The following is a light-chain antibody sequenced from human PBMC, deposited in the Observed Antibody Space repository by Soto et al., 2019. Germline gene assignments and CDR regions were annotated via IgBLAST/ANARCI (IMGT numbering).Light chain of an antibody. CDR1: QGIGNS. Sequence: IRMTQSPSSLSASTGDRVTITCRASQGIGNSLNWYQVKPGQAPKLVIYDAYNLETGVPSAFSGNGYGTDFTFTISSLRPEDIATYYCQKSDHLPLFGPGTKVDIK. CDR3: QKSDHLPL. J-gene: IGKJ3*01. CDR2: DAY. V-gene: IGKV1-33*01.